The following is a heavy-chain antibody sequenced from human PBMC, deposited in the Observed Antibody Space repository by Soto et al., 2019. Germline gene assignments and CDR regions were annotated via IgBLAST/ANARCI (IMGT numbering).Heavy chain of an antibody. Sequence: QVQLQESGPGLVKPSETLSLTCTVSGGSISSYYWSWIRQPPGKGLEWIGYIYYSGSTNYNPSLKSRVTISVDTSKNQFSLKLSSVTAADTAVYYCARGEVAYVWGKGNTVTVSS. CDR2: IYYSGST. CDR1: GGSISSYY. V-gene: IGHV4-59*01. CDR3: ARGEVAYV. J-gene: IGHJ6*04. D-gene: IGHD5-12*01.